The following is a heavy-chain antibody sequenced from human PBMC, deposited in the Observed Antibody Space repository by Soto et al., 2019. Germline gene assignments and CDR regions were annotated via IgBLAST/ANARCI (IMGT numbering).Heavy chain of an antibody. CDR1: GGSISSSNW. V-gene: IGHV4-4*02. D-gene: IGHD6-19*01. Sequence: QVQLQESGPGLVKPSGTLSLTCAVSGGSISSSNWWSWVRQPPGKGLEWIGEIYHSGSTNYNPSXKRRVTISVDXXKXQXXLKLSSGTAADTAVYYCAREGVWQWLVRPVVWFDPWGQGTLVTVSS. CDR3: AREGVWQWLVRPVVWFDP. J-gene: IGHJ5*02. CDR2: IYHSGST.